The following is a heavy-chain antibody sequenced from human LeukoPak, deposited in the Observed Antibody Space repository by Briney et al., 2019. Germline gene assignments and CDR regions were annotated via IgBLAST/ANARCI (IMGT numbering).Heavy chain of an antibody. D-gene: IGHD3-22*01. V-gene: IGHV3-48*04. CDR3: ARDERMHYYDSSGRPENWFDP. J-gene: IGHJ5*02. CDR1: GFTFSSYS. Sequence: PGGSLRLSCAASGFTFSSYSMNWVRQAPGKGLEWVSYISSSSSTIYYADSVKGRFTISRDNAKSSLYLQVNSLRAEDTAVYYCARDERMHYYDSSGRPENWFDPWGQGTLVTVSS. CDR2: ISSSSSTI.